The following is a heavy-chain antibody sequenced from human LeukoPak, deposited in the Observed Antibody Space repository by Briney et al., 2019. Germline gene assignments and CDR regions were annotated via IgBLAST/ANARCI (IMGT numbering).Heavy chain of an antibody. J-gene: IGHJ4*02. Sequence: GGSLRLSCAASGFTFSSYAMHWVRQAPGKGLEWVAVISYDGSNKYYADSVKGRFTISRDNSKNTLYLQMNSLKTEDTAVYYCTTDLTYYYDSSGYYAQDYWGQGTLVTVSS. V-gene: IGHV3-30-3*01. CDR3: TTDLTYYYDSSGYYAQDY. CDR1: GFTFSSYA. D-gene: IGHD3-22*01. CDR2: ISYDGSNK.